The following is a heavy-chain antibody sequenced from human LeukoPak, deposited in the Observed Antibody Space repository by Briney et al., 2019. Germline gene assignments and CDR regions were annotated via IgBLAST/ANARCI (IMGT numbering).Heavy chain of an antibody. CDR1: GFTVSSNY. D-gene: IGHD5-18*01. J-gene: IGHJ4*02. CDR2: IYSGGST. Sequence: GGSLRLSCEASGFTVSSNYMSWVRQAPGKGLEWVSVIYSGGSTYYADSVKGRFTISRDNSKNTLYLQMNSLRAEDTAVYYCARESRGYGYRSSFDYWGQGTLVTVSS. V-gene: IGHV3-53*01. CDR3: ARESRGYGYRSSFDY.